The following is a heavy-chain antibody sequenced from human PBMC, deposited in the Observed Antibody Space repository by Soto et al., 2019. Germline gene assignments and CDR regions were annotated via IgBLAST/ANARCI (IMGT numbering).Heavy chain of an antibody. CDR3: AKAVSGSIRYFDY. V-gene: IGHV3-23*01. CDR2: IAGSGVTT. CDR1: EFTFSNYA. J-gene: IGHJ4*02. D-gene: IGHD1-26*01. Sequence: PGGSLRLSCAASEFTFSNYAMTWVRQAPGKGLEWVSLIAGSGVTTYYADSVKGRFTIARDNSKNTLYLQMNSLRAGDTAIYYCAKAVSGSIRYFDYWGQGTLVTVSS.